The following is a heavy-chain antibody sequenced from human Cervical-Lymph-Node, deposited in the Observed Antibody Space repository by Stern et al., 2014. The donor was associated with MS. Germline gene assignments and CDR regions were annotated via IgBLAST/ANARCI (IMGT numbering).Heavy chain of an antibody. Sequence: QVQLQESGPGLVKPSGTLSLTCTVSGGSISSYYWSWIRQPPGKGLEWIGYIYYSGSTNYNPSLKSRVTISVDTSKNQFSLKLSSVTAADTAVYYCARGPSPLGYCSSTSCYAMNYYYGMDVWGQGTTVTVSS. J-gene: IGHJ6*02. CDR1: GGSISSYY. CDR2: IYYSGST. V-gene: IGHV4-59*01. D-gene: IGHD2-2*01. CDR3: ARGPSPLGYCSSTSCYAMNYYYGMDV.